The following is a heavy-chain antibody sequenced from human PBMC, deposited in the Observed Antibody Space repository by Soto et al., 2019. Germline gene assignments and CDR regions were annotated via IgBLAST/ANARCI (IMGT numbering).Heavy chain of an antibody. J-gene: IGHJ4*02. CDR2: ISYDGSNK. V-gene: IGHV3-30-3*01. D-gene: IGHD3-16*01. CDR3: ARPTGGGSPPDY. Sequence: PGGSLRLSCAASGFTFSSYAMHWVRQAPGKGLEWVAFISYDGSNKNYADSVKGRFTISRDNSKNTLYLQMNSLRAEDTAVYYCARPTGGGSPPDYWGQGTLVTVSS. CDR1: GFTFSSYA.